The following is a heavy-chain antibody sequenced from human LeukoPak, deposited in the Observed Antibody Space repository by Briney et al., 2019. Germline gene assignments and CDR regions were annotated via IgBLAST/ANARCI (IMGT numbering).Heavy chain of an antibody. Sequence: GGSLRLSCAASGFTFSSYWMHWVRQAPGKGLVWVSRINSVSSNTNYADSVKGRFTISRDNAKNSLYLQMNSLRAEDTAVYYCARDNYDSSGYYFDWGQGTLVTV. CDR3: ARDNYDSSGYYFD. J-gene: IGHJ4*02. CDR2: INSVSSNT. V-gene: IGHV3-74*01. D-gene: IGHD3-22*01. CDR1: GFTFSSYW.